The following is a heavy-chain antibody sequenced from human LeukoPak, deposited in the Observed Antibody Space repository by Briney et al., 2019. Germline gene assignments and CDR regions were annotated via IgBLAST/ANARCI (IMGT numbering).Heavy chain of an antibody. CDR3: AKARSGYYSAYFDY. J-gene: IGHJ4*02. CDR1: GLTFDDYA. V-gene: IGHV3-9*01. D-gene: IGHD3-22*01. Sequence: GRSLRLSCAASGLTFDDYAMHWVRQAPGKGLEWVSGISWNSGNIGYADSVKGRFTISRDNAKNSLYLQMNSLRAEDTALYYCAKARSGYYSAYFDYWGQGTLVTVSS. CDR2: ISWNSGNI.